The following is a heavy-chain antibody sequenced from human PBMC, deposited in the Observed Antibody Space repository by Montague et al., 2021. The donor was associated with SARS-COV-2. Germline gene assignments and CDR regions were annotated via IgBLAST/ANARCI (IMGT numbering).Heavy chain of an antibody. V-gene: IGHV4-39*01. CDR3: ARHETRDPSFGD. CDR1: GGSIMRSAYY. D-gene: IGHD1-7*01. CDR2: IYYSGRT. Sequence: SETLSLTCTVSGGSIMRSAYYWGWIRQAPGKGLEWIGSIYYSGRTMYTPSLKTRLSMSIDKSKNQFSLRLNSVTAADTSIYYCARHETRDPSFGDWGQGTMVTVSS. J-gene: IGHJ3*01.